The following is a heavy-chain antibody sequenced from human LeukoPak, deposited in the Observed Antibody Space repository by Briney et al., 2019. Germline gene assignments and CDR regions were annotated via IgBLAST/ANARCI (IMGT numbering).Heavy chain of an antibody. CDR3: ARDRGAVAAGWFDP. Sequence: GGSLRLSCAASGFTFSSYGMHWVRQAPGKGLEWVAVIWYDGSNKYYADSVKGRFTISRDNSKNTLYLQMNSLRAEDTAVYYCARDRGAVAAGWFDPWAREPWSPSPQ. V-gene: IGHV3-33*01. CDR1: GFTFSSYG. CDR2: IWYDGSNK. J-gene: IGHJ5*02. D-gene: IGHD6-19*01.